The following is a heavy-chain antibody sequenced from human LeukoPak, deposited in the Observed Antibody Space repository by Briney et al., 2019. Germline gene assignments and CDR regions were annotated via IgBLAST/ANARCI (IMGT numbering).Heavy chain of an antibody. CDR1: GGSISSYY. Sequence: SETLSLTCTVSGGSISSYYWSWIRQPPGKGLEWIGYIYYSGSTYYNPSLKSRVTISVDTSKNQFSLKLSSVTAADTAVYYCARVAWSAQLGADYWGQGTLVTVSS. D-gene: IGHD3-3*01. CDR3: ARVAWSAQLGADY. V-gene: IGHV4-59*08. CDR2: IYYSGST. J-gene: IGHJ4*02.